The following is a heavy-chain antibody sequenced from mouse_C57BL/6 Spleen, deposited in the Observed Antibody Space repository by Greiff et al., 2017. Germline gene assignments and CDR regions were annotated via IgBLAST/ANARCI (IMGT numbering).Heavy chain of an antibody. CDR1: GYTFTDHT. CDR2: IYPRDGST. CDR3: AREGYFISTVVSYFDY. D-gene: IGHD1-1*01. J-gene: IGHJ2*01. Sequence: VQLQQSDAELVKPGASVKISCKVSGYTFTDHTIHWMKQRPEQGLEWIGYIYPRDGSTKYNEKFKGKATLTADKSSSTAYMQLNSLTSEDSAVYFCAREGYFISTVVSYFDYWGQGTTLTVSS. V-gene: IGHV1-78*01.